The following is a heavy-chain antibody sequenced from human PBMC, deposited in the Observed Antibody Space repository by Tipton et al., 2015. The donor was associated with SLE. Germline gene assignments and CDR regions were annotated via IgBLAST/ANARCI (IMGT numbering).Heavy chain of an antibody. V-gene: IGHV3-NL1*01. CDR1: GVTFSRYG. CDR2: LYSGGST. D-gene: IGHD6-19*01. J-gene: IGHJ3*02. CDR3: ARSSSGWFYDAFDI. Sequence: SGVTFSRYGMHWFRQAPGKGLEWVSILYSGGSTYYTDSVKGRFTISRDNSKNTLYLQMNSLRAEDTAVYYCARSSSGWFYDAFDIWGQGTMVTVSS.